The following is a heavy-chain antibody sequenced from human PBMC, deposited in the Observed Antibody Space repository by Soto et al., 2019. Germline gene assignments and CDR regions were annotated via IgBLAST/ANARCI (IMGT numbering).Heavy chain of an antibody. D-gene: IGHD2-15*01. CDR2: MFYSGST. CDR1: GGSISSSSHY. Sequence: SETLSLTCSVSGGSISSSSHYWGWIRQPPGKGLEWIASMFYSGSTYYNPSLKSRVTMSVDTSKNQFSLKLSSVTAADTAVYYCARPNSRYCSGGSCYSAAYYFDYWGQGTLVTVSS. J-gene: IGHJ4*02. CDR3: ARPNSRYCSGGSCYSAAYYFDY. V-gene: IGHV4-39*01.